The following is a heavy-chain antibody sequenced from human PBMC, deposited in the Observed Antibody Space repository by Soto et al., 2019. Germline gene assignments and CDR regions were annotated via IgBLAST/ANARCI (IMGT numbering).Heavy chain of an antibody. CDR1: GGTFSSYA. CDR2: IIPIFGTA. CDR3: ATSAARNYYYGMDV. V-gene: IGHV1-69*12. J-gene: IGHJ6*02. Sequence: QVQLVQSGAEVKKPGSSVKVSCKASGGTFSSYAISWVRQAPGQGLEWMGGIIPIFGTANYAQKFQGRVTITADESTSIAYMELSSLRSEDTAVYYCATSAARNYYYGMDVWGQGTTVTVSS.